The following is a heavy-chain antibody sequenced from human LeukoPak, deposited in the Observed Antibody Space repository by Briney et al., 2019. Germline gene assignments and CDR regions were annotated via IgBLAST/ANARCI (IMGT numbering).Heavy chain of an antibody. CDR3: ARQPCYSNFGVVMPPVS. CDR2: IYYSGST. D-gene: IGHD3-3*02. V-gene: IGHV4-39*01. CDR1: GGSISSSSYY. Sequence: SETLSLTCTVSGGSISSSSYYWGWIRQPPGKGLEWIGSIYYSGSTYYNPSLKSRVTISVDTSKNQFSLKLSSVTAADTAVYYCARQPCYSNFGVVMPPVSWGQGTLVTVSS. J-gene: IGHJ4*02.